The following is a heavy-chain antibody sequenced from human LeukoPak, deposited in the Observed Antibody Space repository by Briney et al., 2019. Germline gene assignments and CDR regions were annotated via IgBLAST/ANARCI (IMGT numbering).Heavy chain of an antibody. V-gene: IGHV3-48*01. J-gene: IGHJ6*02. CDR2: ISTGGDII. CDR1: GFTFNAYS. CDR3: ARVSSGYSSSWYPQSDYYYYGMDV. Sequence: GGSLRLSCAASGFTFNAYSFNWIRQAPGKGLEWISYISTGGDIIYYADSVMGRFTISRDNAKKSLYLQMNSLRAEDTAVYYCARVSSGYSSSWYPQSDYYYYGMDVRGQGTTVTVSS. D-gene: IGHD6-13*01.